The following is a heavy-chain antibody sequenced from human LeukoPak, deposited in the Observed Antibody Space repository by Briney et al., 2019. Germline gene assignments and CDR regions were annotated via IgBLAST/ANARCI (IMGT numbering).Heavy chain of an antibody. V-gene: IGHV3-23*05. CDR1: GFTFSAYA. Sequence: GGSLRLSCEASGFTFSAYAMTWVRQAPGKGLEWVSSIGSDNKPHYSESVKGRFTISRDNSKNTLYLQMNSLRAEDTAVYYCASMYFSQYLQHWGQGTLVTVSS. J-gene: IGHJ1*01. CDR3: ASMYFSQYLQH. CDR2: IGSDNKP. D-gene: IGHD2-8*01.